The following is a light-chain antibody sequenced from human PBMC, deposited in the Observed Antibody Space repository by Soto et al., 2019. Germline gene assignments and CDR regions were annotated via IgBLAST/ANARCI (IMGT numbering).Light chain of an antibody. CDR3: QQYGSSPRGT. V-gene: IGKV3-20*01. CDR1: QSISSSY. J-gene: IGKJ1*01. Sequence: EIVLTQSPGTLSLSPGERATLSCRARQSISSSYFAWYQQKPGQPPRLLLYGASSRASSIPDRCSGSGYWPDFILTISSLEPADFAVYYCQQYGSSPRGTFGQGTKVDI. CDR2: GAS.